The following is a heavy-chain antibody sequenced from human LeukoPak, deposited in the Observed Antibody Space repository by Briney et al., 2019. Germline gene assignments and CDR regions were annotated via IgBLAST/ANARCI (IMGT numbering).Heavy chain of an antibody. CDR3: AKEGAAAAPPTYYYYGMDV. J-gene: IGHJ6*02. D-gene: IGHD6-13*01. V-gene: IGHV3-23*01. CDR2: ISGSGGST. Sequence: GGSLRLSCAASGFTFSSYAMSWVRQAPGKGLEWVSAISGSGGSTYYADSVKGRFTISRDNSKNTLYLQMNSLRAEDTAVYYCAKEGAAAAPPTYYYYGMDVWGQGTTVTVSS. CDR1: GFTFSSYA.